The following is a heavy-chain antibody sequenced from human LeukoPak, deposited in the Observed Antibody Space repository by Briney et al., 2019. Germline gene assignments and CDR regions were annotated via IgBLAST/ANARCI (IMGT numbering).Heavy chain of an antibody. D-gene: IGHD3-22*01. Sequence: GGSLRLSCAVSGFTLGSYWMHWVRQAPGQGRAWVSRVNTDGSSTTYAESVKGRFTISKDNAKNTLYLQMNGLRAEDTAVYYCARELGVGVIGDAFDIWGQGTVVTVSS. CDR3: ARELGVGVIGDAFDI. V-gene: IGHV3-74*01. J-gene: IGHJ3*02. CDR1: GFTLGSYW. CDR2: VNTDGSST.